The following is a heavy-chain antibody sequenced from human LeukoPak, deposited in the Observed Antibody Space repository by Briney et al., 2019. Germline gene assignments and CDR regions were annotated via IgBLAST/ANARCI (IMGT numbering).Heavy chain of an antibody. D-gene: IGHD4-23*01. V-gene: IGHV3-7*01. Sequence: GGSLRLSCAASGFTFSSYWMSWVRQAPGKGLEWVANIKQDGSEKYYVDSVKGRFTISRDNAKNSLYLQMNRLRAEDTAVYYCARSTDYGGNFLFDYWGQGTLVTVSS. CDR1: GFTFSSYW. CDR2: IKQDGSEK. CDR3: ARSTDYGGNFLFDY. J-gene: IGHJ4*02.